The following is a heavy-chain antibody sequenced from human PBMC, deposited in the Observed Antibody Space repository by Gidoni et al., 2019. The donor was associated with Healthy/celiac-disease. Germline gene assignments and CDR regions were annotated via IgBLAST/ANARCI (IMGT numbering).Heavy chain of an antibody. Sequence: QVQLVESGGGVVQPGRSLRLSCAASGFTFSSYGMHWVRQDPGQGLEWGAVISYDGSNKYYADSVKGRFTISRDNSKNTLYLQMNSLRAEDTAVYYCAKGRGIVGAWDPRDYWGQGTLVTVSS. CDR1: GFTFSSYG. D-gene: IGHD1-26*01. V-gene: IGHV3-30*18. J-gene: IGHJ4*02. CDR3: AKGRGIVGAWDPRDY. CDR2: ISYDGSNK.